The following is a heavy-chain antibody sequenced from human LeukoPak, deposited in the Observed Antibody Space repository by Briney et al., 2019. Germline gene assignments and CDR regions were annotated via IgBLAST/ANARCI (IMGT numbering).Heavy chain of an antibody. Sequence: PGGSLRLSCAASGFSFSSYEMNWVRQAPGKGLEWVSYITSSGNTIYYADSVKGRFTISRDNAKNTLFLQMNGLRGEDTAVYYCARAPYSSGWFRLDYWGQGILVTVSS. J-gene: IGHJ4*02. CDR3: ARAPYSSGWFRLDY. D-gene: IGHD6-19*01. V-gene: IGHV3-48*03. CDR1: GFSFSSYE. CDR2: ITSSGNTI.